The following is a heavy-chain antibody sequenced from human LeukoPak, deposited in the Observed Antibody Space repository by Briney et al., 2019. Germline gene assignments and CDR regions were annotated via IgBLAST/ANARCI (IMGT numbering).Heavy chain of an antibody. CDR1: GFTFSSYW. Sequence: GGSLRLSCAASGFTFSSYWMSWVRQAPGKGLEWVANIKQDGSEKYYVDSVKGRFTISRDNTKNSLYLQMNSLRAEDTAVYYCARHRIAAAAYYFDYWGQGTLVTVSS. J-gene: IGHJ4*02. CDR3: ARHRIAAAAYYFDY. CDR2: IKQDGSEK. V-gene: IGHV3-7*01. D-gene: IGHD6-13*01.